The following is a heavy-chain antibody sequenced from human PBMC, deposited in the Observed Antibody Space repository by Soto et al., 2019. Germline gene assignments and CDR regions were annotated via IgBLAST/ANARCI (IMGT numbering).Heavy chain of an antibody. CDR3: ARPRPNFGAVDS. J-gene: IGHJ4*02. CDR2: IYLGGTN. Sequence: QVQLQESGPGLVKPSETLSLTCAVSGYSITSSSFWGWIRQPPGKGLEWIGSIYLGGTNYYDPSLKSRVTISVYTSRNEFSLKLSSVTAADTAVYYCARPRPNFGAVDSWGQGALVTVST. CDR1: GYSITSSSF. D-gene: IGHD3-10*01. V-gene: IGHV4-38-2*01.